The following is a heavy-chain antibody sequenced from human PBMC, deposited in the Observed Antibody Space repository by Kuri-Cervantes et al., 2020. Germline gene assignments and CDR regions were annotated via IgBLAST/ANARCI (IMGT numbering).Heavy chain of an antibody. CDR1: GFTFSDYY. J-gene: IGHJ6*02. CDR2: IRNKANTYST. D-gene: IGHD3-10*02. Sequence: GGSLRLSCAASGFTFSDYYMDWVRQAPGKGLEWIARIRNKANTYSTEYAASVKGRFTISRDNAENSLYLQMNSLRAEDTAVYYCARDVEAFGLHYVGMDVWGQGTTVTVSS. CDR3: ARDVEAFGLHYVGMDV. V-gene: IGHV3-72*01.